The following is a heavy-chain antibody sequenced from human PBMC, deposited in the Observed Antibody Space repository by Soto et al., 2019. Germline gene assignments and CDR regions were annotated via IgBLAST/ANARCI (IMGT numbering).Heavy chain of an antibody. CDR1: GYSFTSYW. CDR2: IYPGDSDT. V-gene: IGHV5-51*01. J-gene: IGHJ6*02. D-gene: IGHD3-10*01. CDR3: ARQPHYYGSGSSNYYYGMDV. Sequence: PGESLKISCKGSGYSFTSYWIGWVRQMPGKGLEWMGIIYPGDSDTRYSPSFQGQVTISADKSISTAYLQWSSLKASDTAMYYCARQPHYYGSGSSNYYYGMDVWGQGTTVTVSS.